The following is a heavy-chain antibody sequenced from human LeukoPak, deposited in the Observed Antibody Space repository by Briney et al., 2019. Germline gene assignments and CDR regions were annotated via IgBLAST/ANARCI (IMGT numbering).Heavy chain of an antibody. CDR1: GGSISSGGYS. V-gene: IGHV4-61*08. D-gene: IGHD3-3*01. J-gene: IGHJ5*02. Sequence: PSQTLSLTCAVSGGSISSGGYSWSWIRQPPGKGLEWIGYIYYSGSTNYNPSLKSRATISVDTSKNQFSVKLSSVTAADTAVYYCARVSINDFWSGYFRMTELGFDPWGQGTLVTVSS. CDR2: IYYSGST. CDR3: ARVSINDFWSGYFRMTELGFDP.